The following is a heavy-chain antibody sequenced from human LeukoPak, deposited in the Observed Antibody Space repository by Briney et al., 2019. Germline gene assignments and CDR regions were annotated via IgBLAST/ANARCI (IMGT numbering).Heavy chain of an antibody. J-gene: IGHJ4*02. CDR2: ISSSSSTI. Sequence: GGSLRLSCAASGFTFSSYSMNWVRQAPGKGLEWVSYISSSSSTIYYADSVKGRFTISRDNAKNSLYLQMNSLRAEDTAVYYCARDPAGVAAAGSFDYWGQGTLVTVSS. CDR1: GFTFSSYS. V-gene: IGHV3-48*01. D-gene: IGHD6-13*01. CDR3: ARDPAGVAAAGSFDY.